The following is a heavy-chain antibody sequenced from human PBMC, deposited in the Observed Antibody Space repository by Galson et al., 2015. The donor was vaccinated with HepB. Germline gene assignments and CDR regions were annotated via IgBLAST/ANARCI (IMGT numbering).Heavy chain of an antibody. V-gene: IGHV5-51*01. Sequence: QSGAEVKKPGESLKISCKGSGYSFTSYWIGWVRQMPGKGLEWMGIIYPGDSDTRYSPSFQGLVTISADKSITPPSLQWSSLKASGTAIYYCARLSGNYFLDYWGQGTLVTVSS. D-gene: IGHD1-26*01. J-gene: IGHJ4*02. CDR1: GYSFTSYW. CDR2: IYPGDSDT. CDR3: ARLSGNYFLDY.